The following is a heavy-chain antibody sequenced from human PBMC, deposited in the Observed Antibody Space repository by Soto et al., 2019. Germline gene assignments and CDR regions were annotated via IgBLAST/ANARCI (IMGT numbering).Heavy chain of an antibody. Sequence: SLRLSCAASGFSFNKYGMHWVRQAPGKGLEWVAYVSSDGSNQYYADPVKGRFTISRDNSKSTLFLQLDSLRVDDTAVYYCAKDRVIQLLPIWPDPWGQGTLVTVS. CDR1: GFSFNKYG. CDR3: AKDRVIQLLPIWPDP. D-gene: IGHD2-2*01. J-gene: IGHJ5*02. V-gene: IGHV3-30*18. CDR2: VSSDGSNQ.